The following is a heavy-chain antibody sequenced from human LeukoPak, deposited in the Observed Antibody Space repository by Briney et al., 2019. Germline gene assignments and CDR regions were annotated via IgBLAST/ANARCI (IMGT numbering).Heavy chain of an antibody. CDR3: ARVKHQLVPCDAFDI. D-gene: IGHD6-13*01. CDR2: IHYSGST. J-gene: IGHJ3*02. V-gene: IGHV4-39*07. CDR1: GGSISSSSYY. Sequence: SETLSLTCTVSGGSISSSSYYWGWIRQPPGKGLEWIGSIHYSGSTYYNPSLKSRVTILVDTPKNQFSLKLSSVTAADTAVYYCARVKHQLVPCDAFDIWGQGTMVTVSS.